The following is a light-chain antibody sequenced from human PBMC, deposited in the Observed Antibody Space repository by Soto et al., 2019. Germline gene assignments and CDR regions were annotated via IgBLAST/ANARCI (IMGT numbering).Light chain of an antibody. Sequence: DIPMTQSPSSLSASVGDRVAITCRASQNIRNYLNWYQQKPGKAPKVLIYGAASLQSGVPSRFSGSGSGTNFTLTINSLQTEDYATYYCQQSYNIQALTFGGGTKVEIK. CDR3: QQSYNIQALT. J-gene: IGKJ4*01. CDR1: QNIRNY. CDR2: GAA. V-gene: IGKV1-39*01.